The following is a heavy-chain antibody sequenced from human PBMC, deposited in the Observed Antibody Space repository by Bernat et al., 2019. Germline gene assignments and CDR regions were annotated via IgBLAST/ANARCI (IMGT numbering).Heavy chain of an antibody. D-gene: IGHD3-22*01. J-gene: IGHJ4*02. CDR3: ARLLYYYDSSGYYNHFDY. Sequence: QLQLQESGPGLVKPSETLSLTCTVSGGSISSSSYYWGWIRQPPGKGLEWIGSIYYSGRTYYNPSLKSRVTISVDTSKNQFSLKLSSVTAADTAVYYCARLLYYYDSSGYYNHFDYWGQGTLVTVSS. CDR1: GGSISSSSYY. V-gene: IGHV4-39*01. CDR2: IYYSGRT.